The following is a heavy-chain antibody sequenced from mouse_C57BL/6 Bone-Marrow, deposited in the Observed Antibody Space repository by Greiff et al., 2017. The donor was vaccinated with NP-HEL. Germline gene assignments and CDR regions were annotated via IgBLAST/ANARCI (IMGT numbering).Heavy chain of an antibody. J-gene: IGHJ1*03. CDR1: GYTFNSYW. Sequence: VQLKQPGAELVKPGAAGKWAGKASGYTFNSYWMHGGKQRPGQGLEWIGRIHPNSGSTNYNEKFKSKATLTVDKSSSTAYMQLSSLTSEDSAVYYCAVGGNYGYFDVWGTVPTLTFSS. CDR3: AVGGNYGYFDV. V-gene: IGHV1-64*01. D-gene: IGHD2-1*01. CDR2: IHPNSGST.